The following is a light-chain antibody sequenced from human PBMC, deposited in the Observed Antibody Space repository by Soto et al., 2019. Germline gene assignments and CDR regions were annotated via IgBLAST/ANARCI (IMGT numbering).Light chain of an antibody. J-gene: IGLJ1*01. Sequence: QSVLTQPASVSGSPGQSIAISCTGTSSDVGAYDYVSWYQQHPDKAPKLIICEVSHRPAGVSNRFSASKYVNTATLTISGLQTEDEADYYCASHTTSNTRVFGTGTNVTV. V-gene: IGLV2-14*03. CDR1: SSDVGAYDY. CDR3: ASHTTSNTRV. CDR2: EVS.